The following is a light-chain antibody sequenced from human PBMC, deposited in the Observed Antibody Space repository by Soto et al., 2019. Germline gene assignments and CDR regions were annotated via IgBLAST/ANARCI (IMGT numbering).Light chain of an antibody. CDR1: QGISSY. CDR3: QQPELT. J-gene: IGKJ4*01. Sequence: DIQLTQSPSFLSASVGHRVTITCLASQGISSYLAWYQQKPGKAPQLLIYAASTLQSGVAARVSGSGSGTEFTLTIGSLQPEYFAAYDCQQPELTCGGGTKVEIK. CDR2: AAS. V-gene: IGKV1-9*01.